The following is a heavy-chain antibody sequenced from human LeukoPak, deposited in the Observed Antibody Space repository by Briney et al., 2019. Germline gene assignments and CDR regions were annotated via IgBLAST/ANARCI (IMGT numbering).Heavy chain of an antibody. D-gene: IGHD1-1*01. V-gene: IGHV3-23*01. CDR1: GFTFSSYA. J-gene: IGHJ4*02. CDR2: ISGSGGST. Sequence: PGRSLRLSCAASGFTFSSYAMSWVRQAPGKGLEWVSAISGSGGSTYYADSVKGRFTISRDNSKNTLYLQMNSLRAEDTAVYYCAKDQGRTGYFDYWGQGTLVTVSS. CDR3: AKDQGRTGYFDY.